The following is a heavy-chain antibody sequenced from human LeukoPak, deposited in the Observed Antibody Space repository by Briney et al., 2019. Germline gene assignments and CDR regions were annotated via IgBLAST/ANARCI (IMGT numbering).Heavy chain of an antibody. CDR1: GGSFSGYY. CDR2: INHSGST. V-gene: IGHV4-34*01. D-gene: IGHD2-15*01. Sequence: ASETLSLTCAVYGGSFSGYYWSWIRQPPGKGLEWIGEINHSGSTNYNPSLKSRVTISVDTSKNQFSLKLSSVTAADTAVYYCARGQGSMDIVVVVAATYEYNWFDPWGQGTLVTVSS. J-gene: IGHJ5*02. CDR3: ARGQGSMDIVVVVAATYEYNWFDP.